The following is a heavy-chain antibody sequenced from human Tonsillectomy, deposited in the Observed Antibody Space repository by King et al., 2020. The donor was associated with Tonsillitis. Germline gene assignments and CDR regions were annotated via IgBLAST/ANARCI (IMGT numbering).Heavy chain of an antibody. CDR2: IYGGGST. Sequence: VQLVESGGGLVQPGGSLRLSCAASGFSVSSNYMSWVRQAPGRGLESVSVIYGGGSTFYADSVKGRFTIYRDNSKNTLYLQMNSLRAEETAVYYCASERYYDRSGYYLSEYWGQGTLVTVSS. J-gene: IGHJ1*01. D-gene: IGHD3-22*01. CDR1: GFSVSSNY. V-gene: IGHV3-66*01. CDR3: ASERYYDRSGYYLSEY.